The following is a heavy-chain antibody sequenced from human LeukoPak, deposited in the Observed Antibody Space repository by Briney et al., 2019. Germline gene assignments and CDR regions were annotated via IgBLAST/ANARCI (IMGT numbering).Heavy chain of an antibody. CDR1: GFTLSSYA. CDR2: ISYEGSQK. CDR3: ARGQDWSGHKLIQT. J-gene: IGHJ5*02. D-gene: IGHD3-3*01. V-gene: IGHV3-30*04. Sequence: GGSLRLSCAASGFTLSSYAMHWVRQAPGKGLEWVTVISYEGSQKYYADSVKGRLTISRDNSKNTLYLEMNNLRPEDTAVYFCARGQDWSGHKLIQTWGQGTLVTVSS.